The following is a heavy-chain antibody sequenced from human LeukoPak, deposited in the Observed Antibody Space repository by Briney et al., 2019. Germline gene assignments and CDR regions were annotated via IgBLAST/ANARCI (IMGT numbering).Heavy chain of an antibody. J-gene: IGHJ6*02. Sequence: SETLSLTCTVSGGSISSYYWSWIRQPPGKGLEWIGYIYYSGSTNYNPSLKSRVTISVDTSKNQFSLKLSSVTAADTAVYYCARDNWNYGSSMDVWGRGTTVTVSS. V-gene: IGHV4-59*01. CDR3: ARDNWNYGSSMDV. CDR2: IYYSGST. CDR1: GGSISSYY. D-gene: IGHD1-7*01.